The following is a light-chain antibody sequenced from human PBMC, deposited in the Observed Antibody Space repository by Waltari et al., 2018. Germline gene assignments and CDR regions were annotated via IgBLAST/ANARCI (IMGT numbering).Light chain of an antibody. Sequence: FALTQDPAVSVALGHTVHIICHGASPRRYSATWYHQKPGQAPILIICGKNNGASGTPDRFSGSSAGSPVSVTITGAQAEDEADDDCNSRDSNDNHVLFGGRARL. CDR1: SPRRYS. CDR3: NSRDSNDNHVL. CDR2: GKN. J-gene: IGLJ2*01. V-gene: IGLV3-19*01.